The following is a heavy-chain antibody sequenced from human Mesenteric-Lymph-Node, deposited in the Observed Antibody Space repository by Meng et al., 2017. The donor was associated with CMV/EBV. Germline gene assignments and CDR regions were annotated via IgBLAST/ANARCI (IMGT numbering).Heavy chain of an antibody. CDR2: ISPNNGKT. V-gene: IGHV1-18*01. J-gene: IGHJ4*02. CDR1: GYTFTNFG. D-gene: IGHD6-13*01. CDR3: ARGSIAAAAPFDY. Sequence: RASGYTFTNFGLTWVRQAPGQGLEWMGYISPNNGKTNYAQRVQGRITMTTDTSTTTAYMELRSLRSDDTAVYYCARGSIAAAAPFDYWGQGTLVTVSS.